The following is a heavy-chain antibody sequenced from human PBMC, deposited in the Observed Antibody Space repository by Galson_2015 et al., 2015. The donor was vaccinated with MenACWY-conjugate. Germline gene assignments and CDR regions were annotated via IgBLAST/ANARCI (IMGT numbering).Heavy chain of an antibody. CDR3: ARRTGWHYCFES. CDR2: FSSGGGA. D-gene: IGHD6-19*01. CDR1: GGSMSSNDFY. Sequence: LSLTCTVSGGSMSSNDFYGGWIRQPPGKGLEWIGSFSSGGGAFYNPSLKSRVTISVDTSQNQFSLELSSVTAADTAAYYCARRTGWHYCFESWGQGTLVTVSS. V-gene: IGHV4-39*01. J-gene: IGHJ4*02.